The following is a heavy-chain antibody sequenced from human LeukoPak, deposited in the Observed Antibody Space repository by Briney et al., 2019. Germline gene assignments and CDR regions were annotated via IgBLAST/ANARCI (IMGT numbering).Heavy chain of an antibody. CDR1: GGTFSSYA. D-gene: IGHD3-22*01. CDR2: IIPILGIA. CDR3: ARELNTMILRFDP. J-gene: IGHJ5*02. Sequence: SVKVSCKASGGTFSSYAISWVRRAPGQGLEWMGRIIPILGIANYAQKFQGRVTITADKSTSTAYMELSSLRSEDTAVYYCARELNTMILRFDPWGQGTLVTVSS. V-gene: IGHV1-69*04.